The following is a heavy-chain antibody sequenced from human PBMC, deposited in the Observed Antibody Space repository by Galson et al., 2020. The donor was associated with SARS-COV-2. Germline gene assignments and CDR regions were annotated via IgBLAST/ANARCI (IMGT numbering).Heavy chain of an antibody. CDR3: ARDVGITMMVPVGLAFDV. Sequence: GESLKISCAASGFTFRSYIMQWVRQAPGKGLEWVAAISHDKKYIYYADSVKGRFTISRDNSKNTLYLQMNSLRAEDTAVYYCARDVGITMMVPVGLAFDVWGRGTMVTVSS. V-gene: IGHV3-30*01. J-gene: IGHJ3*01. D-gene: IGHD3-22*01. CDR2: ISHDKKYI. CDR1: GFTFRSYI.